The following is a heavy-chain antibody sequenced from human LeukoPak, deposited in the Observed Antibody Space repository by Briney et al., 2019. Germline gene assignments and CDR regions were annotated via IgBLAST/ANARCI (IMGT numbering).Heavy chain of an antibody. CDR1: GFTFSSFW. D-gene: IGHD6-19*01. CDR3: ARDSSGPDY. Sequence: GGSLRLSCAASGFTFSSFWMSWVRQAPGKGLERVANIKQDGSEKNYVDSVKGRFTISRDNAKNSLFLQMNSLRAEDTAVYFCARDSSGPDYWGQGTLVTVSS. J-gene: IGHJ4*02. CDR2: IKQDGSEK. V-gene: IGHV3-7*01.